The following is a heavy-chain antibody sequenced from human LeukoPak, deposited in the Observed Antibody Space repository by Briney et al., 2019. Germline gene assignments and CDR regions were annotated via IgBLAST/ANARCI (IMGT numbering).Heavy chain of an antibody. CDR2: ISYSGNT. Sequence: SETLSLTCTVSGGSINPYSWTWIRKPPGKGLEWIAYISYSGNTNYNPSFKSQITISVDRSMNQFSLKLNSVTAADTAVYYCARQGTYGDYLDYWGQGTLVTASS. CDR3: ARQGTYGDYLDY. V-gene: IGHV4-59*08. D-gene: IGHD4-17*01. J-gene: IGHJ4*02. CDR1: GGSINPYS.